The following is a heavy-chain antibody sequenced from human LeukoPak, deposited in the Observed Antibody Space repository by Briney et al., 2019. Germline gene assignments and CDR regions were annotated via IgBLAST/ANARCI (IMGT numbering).Heavy chain of an antibody. J-gene: IGHJ4*02. CDR2: ISESSGST. CDR1: GFIFTTHA. V-gene: IGHV3-23*01. CDR3: AKDHEQWLAGYFDY. Sequence: GGSLRLSCAASGFIFTTHALSWVRQAPGKGLGWVSSISESSGSTYYADFVKARIIITRDNSNNTVYLKMNNPRAEDTAIYYCAKDHEQWLAGYFDYWGQGTLVTVSS. D-gene: IGHD6-19*01.